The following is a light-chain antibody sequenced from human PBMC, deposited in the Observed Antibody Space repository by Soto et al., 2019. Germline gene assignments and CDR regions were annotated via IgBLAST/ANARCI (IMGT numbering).Light chain of an antibody. CDR3: QQYNNWPPLT. V-gene: IGKV3-15*01. Sequence: EIVMTQSPATLSVSPGERATLSCRASQSVSSNLAWYQQKPGQAPRRLIYGASTRATGIPARFSGSGSGTEFNLTISSLQSEDFAVYYCQQYNNWPPLTFGPGTKVDIK. CDR1: QSVSSN. CDR2: GAS. J-gene: IGKJ3*01.